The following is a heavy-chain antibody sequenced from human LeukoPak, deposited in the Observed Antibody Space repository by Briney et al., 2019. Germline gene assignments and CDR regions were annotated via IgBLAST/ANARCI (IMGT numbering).Heavy chain of an antibody. Sequence: SETLSLTCTVSGGSISSYYWSWIRQPPGKGLEWIGYIYYSGSTSYNPSLKSRVTLSVDTSKNQFSLKLSSVTAADTAVYYCARGRRGSYWSWFDPWGQGTLVTVSS. CDR2: IYYSGST. J-gene: IGHJ5*02. CDR1: GGSISSYY. V-gene: IGHV4-59*12. D-gene: IGHD1-26*01. CDR3: ARGRRGSYWSWFDP.